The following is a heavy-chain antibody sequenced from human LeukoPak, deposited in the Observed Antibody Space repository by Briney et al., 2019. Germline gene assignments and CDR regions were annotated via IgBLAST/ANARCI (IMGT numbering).Heavy chain of an antibody. CDR3: ARDRSGYFDY. D-gene: IGHD3-3*01. Sequence: GRSLRLSCAASGFTFDDYAMHWVRQAPGKGLEWVSVLYSGGSTDNADSVKGRFTISRDNSKNTLYLQMDSLRAEDTAVYYCARDRSGYFDYWGQGTLVTVSS. CDR1: GFTFDDYA. V-gene: IGHV3-66*01. J-gene: IGHJ4*02. CDR2: LYSGGST.